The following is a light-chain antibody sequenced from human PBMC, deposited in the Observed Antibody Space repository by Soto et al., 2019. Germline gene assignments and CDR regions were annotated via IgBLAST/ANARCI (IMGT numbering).Light chain of an antibody. V-gene: IGKV3-20*01. CDR3: QQFGSSPRT. J-gene: IGKJ1*01. Sequence: VLTQSPGPLSLSPGERATLSCRASQSVSSTYLAWYQKKTGQATRLLIYGASSRATGIPARVSGSGSGTDVTLTISRLEPEDFAVYYCQQFGSSPRTFGQGTKVDIK. CDR1: QSVSSTY. CDR2: GAS.